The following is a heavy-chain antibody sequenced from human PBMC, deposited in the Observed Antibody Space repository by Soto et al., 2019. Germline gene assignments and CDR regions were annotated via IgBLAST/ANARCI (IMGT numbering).Heavy chain of an antibody. D-gene: IGHD2-2*01. CDR3: ARETGYCSSTSCADAFDI. CDR1: GGTFSSYA. Sequence: QVQLVQSGAEVKKPGSSVKVSCKASGGTFSSYAISWVRQAPGQGLEWMGGIIPIFGTANYAQKFQGRVTITADESTSTDYMELSSLRSEDTAVYYCARETGYCSSTSCADAFDIWGQGTMVTVSS. CDR2: IIPIFGTA. J-gene: IGHJ3*02. V-gene: IGHV1-69*01.